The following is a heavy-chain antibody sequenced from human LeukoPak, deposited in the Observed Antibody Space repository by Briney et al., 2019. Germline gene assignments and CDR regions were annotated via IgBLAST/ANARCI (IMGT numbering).Heavy chain of an antibody. CDR1: GGSISSGSYY. Sequence: PSETLSLTCTVSGGSISSGSYYWSWIRQPAGKGLEWIGRIYTSGSTNYNPSLKGRVTISVDTSKNQFSLKLSSVTAADTAVYYCARSPFDYWGQGTLVTVSS. CDR2: IYTSGST. V-gene: IGHV4-61*02. J-gene: IGHJ4*02. CDR3: ARSPFDY.